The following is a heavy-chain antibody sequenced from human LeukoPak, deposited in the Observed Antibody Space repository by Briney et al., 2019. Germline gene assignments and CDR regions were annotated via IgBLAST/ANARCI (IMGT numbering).Heavy chain of an antibody. CDR2: IYYSGST. CDR1: GGSISSYY. J-gene: IGHJ3*02. V-gene: IGHV4-59*01. D-gene: IGHD6-19*01. Sequence: SETLSLTCTVSGGSISSYYWSWIRQPPGKGLEWIGYIYYSGSTNYNPSLKSRVTISVATSKNQFSLKLSSVTAADTAVYYCASYCSGWSGGAFDIWGQGTMVTVSS. CDR3: ASYCSGWSGGAFDI.